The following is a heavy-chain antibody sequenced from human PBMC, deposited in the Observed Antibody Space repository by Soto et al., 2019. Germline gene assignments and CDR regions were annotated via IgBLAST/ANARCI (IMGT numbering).Heavy chain of an antibody. CDR2: ISYSGST. V-gene: IGHV4-31*03. D-gene: IGHD3-10*01. CDR1: GGSISNDGYY. CDR3: ARGDKVRGVPSYYYYGLDV. J-gene: IGHJ6*02. Sequence: QVQLQESGPGLVKPSQTLSLTCTVSGGSISNDGYYWNWIRQHPGKGLEWIGDISYSGSTNYNPSLKSRVTISIHTSQSQFSLKLSSVTAADTAVYYCARGDKVRGVPSYYYYGLDVWGQGTTVTVSS.